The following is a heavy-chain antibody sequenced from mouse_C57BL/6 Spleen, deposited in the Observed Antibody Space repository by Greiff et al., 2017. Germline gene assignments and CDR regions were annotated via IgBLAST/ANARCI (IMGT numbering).Heavy chain of an antibody. CDR1: GYTFTDYE. Sequence: QVQLQQSGAELVRPGASVTLSCKASGYTFTDYEMHWVKQTPVHGLEWIGAIDPETGGTAYNQKFKGKAILTADKSSSTAYMELRSLTSEDSAVYYGTRLRRDYAMDYWGKGTSVTVSS. V-gene: IGHV1-15*01. CDR2: IDPETGGT. J-gene: IGHJ4*01. CDR3: TRLRRDYAMDY.